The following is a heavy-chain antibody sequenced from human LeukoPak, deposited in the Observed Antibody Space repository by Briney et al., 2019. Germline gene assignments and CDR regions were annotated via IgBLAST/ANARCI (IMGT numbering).Heavy chain of an antibody. V-gene: IGHV3-7*01. CDR2: IKYDGSEK. CDR3: ARARQCLGVSNWFDP. J-gene: IGHJ5*02. CDR1: GFTFSSYW. Sequence: PGGSLRLSCAASGFTFSSYWMTWVRQAPGKGLEWVANIKYDGSEKYFVDSVKGRFTISRDNAKNLLHLQMNGLRDEDTVVYYWARARQCLGVSNWFDPWGQGTLATVSS. D-gene: IGHD6-19*01.